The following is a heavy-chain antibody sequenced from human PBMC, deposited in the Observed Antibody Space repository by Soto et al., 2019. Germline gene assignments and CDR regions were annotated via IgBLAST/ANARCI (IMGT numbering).Heavy chain of an antibody. Sequence: ASVKVSGKASGYTFTNYGFSWVRQAPGQGLEWLGWISAYNGHTNYAQKLQGRVTLTTDTSTNSAYMELTSLRSDDTAVYYCARDRSGYSTRPEYFQHWGQGTLVTVSS. CDR2: ISAYNGHT. CDR3: ARDRSGYSTRPEYFQH. CDR1: GYTFTNYG. D-gene: IGHD3-22*01. V-gene: IGHV1-18*01. J-gene: IGHJ1*01.